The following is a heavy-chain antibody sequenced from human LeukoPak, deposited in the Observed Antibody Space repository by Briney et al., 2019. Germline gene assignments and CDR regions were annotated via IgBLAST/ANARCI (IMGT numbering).Heavy chain of an antibody. J-gene: IGHJ4*02. CDR1: GFTFSSYA. CDR3: ARDTLRY. V-gene: IGHV3-30*04. Sequence: GGSLRLSCAASGFTFSSYAMHWVRQAPGKGLEWVAVISYDGSNKYYADSVKGRFTISRDNSKNTLYLQMNSLRAEDTAVYYCARDTLRYWGQGTLVTVSS. D-gene: IGHD2/OR15-2a*01. CDR2: ISYDGSNK.